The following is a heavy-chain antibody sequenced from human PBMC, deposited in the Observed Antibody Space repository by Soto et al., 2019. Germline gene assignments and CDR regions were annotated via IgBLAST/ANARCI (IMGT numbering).Heavy chain of an antibody. V-gene: IGHV3-48*02. Sequence: EVQLVESGGGLVQPGGSLTLSCAASGFTFTTYSMHWVRQAPGKGLQWVAYINSDSSTIYYADSAKGRFTISRDNAKNSLYLHLTSLRDEDTAVYYCARESSGGDDYPGPRESWGQGTLVTVSS. CDR3: ARESSGGDDYPGPRES. D-gene: IGHD4-17*01. CDR2: INSDSSTI. J-gene: IGHJ5*01. CDR1: GFTFTTYS.